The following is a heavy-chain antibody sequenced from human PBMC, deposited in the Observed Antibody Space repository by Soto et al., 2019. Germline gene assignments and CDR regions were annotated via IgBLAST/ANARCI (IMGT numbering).Heavy chain of an antibody. Sequence: SETLSLTCTVSGGSISSYYWSWIRQPPGKGLEWIGYIYYSGNTNYNPSLKSRVTISADTSKNQLSLKLSSVTAADTAVYYCARDSGYSYGSYKWFDPWGQGTLVTVSS. V-gene: IGHV4-59*01. D-gene: IGHD5-18*01. CDR2: IYYSGNT. CDR1: GGSISSYY. CDR3: ARDSGYSYGSYKWFDP. J-gene: IGHJ5*02.